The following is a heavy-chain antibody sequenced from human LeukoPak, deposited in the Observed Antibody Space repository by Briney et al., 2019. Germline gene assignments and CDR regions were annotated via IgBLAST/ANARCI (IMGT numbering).Heavy chain of an antibody. Sequence: GGSLRLSCAASGFTFSSYAMSWVRQAPGKGLEWVSAISGSGGSTYYADSVKGRFTISRDNSKNTLYLQMNSLRAEDTAVYSCAKPSPWVRGVKYFDYWGQGTLVTVSS. CDR1: GFTFSSYA. D-gene: IGHD3-10*01. CDR2: ISGSGGST. CDR3: AKPSPWVRGVKYFDY. J-gene: IGHJ4*02. V-gene: IGHV3-23*01.